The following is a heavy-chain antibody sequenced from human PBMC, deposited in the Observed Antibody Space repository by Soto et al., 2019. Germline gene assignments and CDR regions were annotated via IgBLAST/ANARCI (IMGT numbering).Heavy chain of an antibody. V-gene: IGHV3-33*01. Sequence: GGSLRLSCAASGFTFSSYGMHWVRQAPGKGLEWVAVIWYDGSNKYYADSVKGRFTISRDNSKNTLYLQMNSLRAEDTAVYYCARDLVPAVMANWCDPWGQGTLVTVSS. CDR3: ARDLVPAVMANWCDP. CDR1: GFTFSSYG. CDR2: IWYDGSNK. D-gene: IGHD2-2*01. J-gene: IGHJ5*02.